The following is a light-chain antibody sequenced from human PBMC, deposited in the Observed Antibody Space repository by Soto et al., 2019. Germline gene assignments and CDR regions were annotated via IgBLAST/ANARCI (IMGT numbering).Light chain of an antibody. CDR1: SSNIGAGYD. J-gene: IGLJ2*01. CDR2: ADN. CDR3: QSYATVLSGVI. Sequence: QSVLTQTPSVSGAPGQTITMSCTGSSSNIGAGYDVHWYQQLPGAAPRLLIYADNNRPSGVPDRFSASNSGTSASLAITGPRGEDEAVSYCQSYATVLSGVIFGAGTKLTVL. V-gene: IGLV1-40*01.